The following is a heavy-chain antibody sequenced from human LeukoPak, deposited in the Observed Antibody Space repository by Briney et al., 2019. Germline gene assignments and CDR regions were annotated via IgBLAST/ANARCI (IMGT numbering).Heavy chain of an antibody. V-gene: IGHV3-30*02. J-gene: IGHJ4*02. CDR3: AKDIGGFGQWLVRGVDY. Sequence: GGSLRLSCAASGFTFSSYSMNWVRQAPGKGLEWVAFIRYDGSNKYYADSVKGRFTISRDNSKNTLYLQMNSLRAEDTAVYYCAKDIGGFGQWLVRGVDYWGQGTLVTVSS. CDR1: GFTFSSYS. D-gene: IGHD6-19*01. CDR2: IRYDGSNK.